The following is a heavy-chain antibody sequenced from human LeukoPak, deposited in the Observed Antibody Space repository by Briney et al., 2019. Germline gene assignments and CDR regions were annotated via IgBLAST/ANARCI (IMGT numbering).Heavy chain of an antibody. Sequence: GGSLRLSCAASGFTFSSYSMNWVRQAPGKGLEWVANIKQDGSEKYYVDSVKGRFTISRDNAKNSLYLQMNSLRAEDTAVYYCASWTYYYDSSGPTRYFDLWGRGTLVTVSS. CDR3: ASWTYYYDSSGPTRYFDL. V-gene: IGHV3-7*01. D-gene: IGHD3-22*01. J-gene: IGHJ2*01. CDR1: GFTFSSYS. CDR2: IKQDGSEK.